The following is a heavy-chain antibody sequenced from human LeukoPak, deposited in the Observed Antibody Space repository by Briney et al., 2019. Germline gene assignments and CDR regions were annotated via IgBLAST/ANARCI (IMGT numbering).Heavy chain of an antibody. CDR3: ARRRYDFWSGTDTLEFDY. V-gene: IGHV4-34*01. CDR2: INHSGST. D-gene: IGHD3-3*01. J-gene: IGHJ4*02. CDR1: GGSFSGYY. Sequence: SETLSLTCAVYGGSFSGYYWSWIRQPPGKGLEWIGEINHSGSTNYNPSLKSRVTISVDTSKNQFSLKLSSVTAADTAVYYCARRRYDFWSGTDTLEFDYWGQGTLVTVSS.